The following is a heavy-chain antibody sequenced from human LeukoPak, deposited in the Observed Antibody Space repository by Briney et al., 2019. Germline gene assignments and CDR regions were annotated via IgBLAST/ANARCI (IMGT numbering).Heavy chain of an antibody. CDR1: GFTFSNYG. D-gene: IGHD5-12*01. CDR2: IWYDGSNK. Sequence: HAGRSLRLSCAASGFTFSNYGMHWVRQAPGKGLEWVALIWYDGSNKYYADSVQGRFIISRDNSKNTLYLQMNSLRAEDTAVYYCAGEMGLNIVATFGYWGQGTLVTVSS. V-gene: IGHV3-33*01. CDR3: AGEMGLNIVATFGY. J-gene: IGHJ4*02.